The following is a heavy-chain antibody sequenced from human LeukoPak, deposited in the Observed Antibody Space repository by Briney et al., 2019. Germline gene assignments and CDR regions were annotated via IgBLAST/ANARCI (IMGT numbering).Heavy chain of an antibody. Sequence: SVKVSCKASGGTLDSHAISWVRQAPGQGLEWMGAIIPMYNTANYAQKFQGRVATIADKSTSTAYMELSSLRSDDTAVYYCASAQNNHGYVYYGMDVWGEGTTVTVSS. V-gene: IGHV1-69*06. CDR3: ASAQNNHGYVYYGMDV. D-gene: IGHD5-12*01. CDR2: IIPMYNTA. J-gene: IGHJ6*04. CDR1: GGTLDSHA.